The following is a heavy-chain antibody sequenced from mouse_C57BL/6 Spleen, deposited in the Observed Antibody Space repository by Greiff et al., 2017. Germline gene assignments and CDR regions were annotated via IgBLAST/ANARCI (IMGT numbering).Heavy chain of an antibody. CDR2: INPSNGGN. D-gene: IGHD2-3*01. Sequence: QVQLQQPGTELVKPGASVKLSCKASGYTFTSYWMHWVKQRPGQGLEWIGNINPSNGGNNYNEKFKSTATLTVDKSSSTAYIQLSSLTSDDSAVYYCARYPLYDYYAMDYWGQGTSVTVSS. V-gene: IGHV1-53*01. CDR3: ARYPLYDYYAMDY. J-gene: IGHJ4*01. CDR1: GYTFTSYW.